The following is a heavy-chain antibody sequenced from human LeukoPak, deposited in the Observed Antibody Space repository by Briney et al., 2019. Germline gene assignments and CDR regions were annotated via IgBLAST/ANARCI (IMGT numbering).Heavy chain of an antibody. CDR3: ARVVTMIVVDENWFDP. CDR2: IYYSGST. D-gene: IGHD3-22*01. J-gene: IGHJ5*02. Sequence: PSETLSLTCAVSGGSISSYYWSWIRQPPGKGLEWIGYIYYSGSTNYNPSLKSRVTISVDTSKNQFSLKLSSVTAADTAVYYCARVVTMIVVDENWFDPWGQGTLVTVSS. V-gene: IGHV4-59*01. CDR1: GGSISSYY.